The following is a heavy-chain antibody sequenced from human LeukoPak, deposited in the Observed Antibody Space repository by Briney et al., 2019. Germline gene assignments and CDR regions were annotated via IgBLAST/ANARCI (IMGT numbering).Heavy chain of an antibody. CDR3: ARAAPWNYYYYYMDV. CDR2: IYYSGST. CDR1: GGSISSSSYY. V-gene: IGHV4-39*01. D-gene: IGHD6-13*01. Sequence: PSETLSLTCTVSGGSISSSSYYWGWIRQPPGKGLEWIGSIYYSGSTYYNPSLKSRVTISVDTSKNQFSLKLSSVTAADTAVYYCARAAPWNYYYYYMDVWGKGTTVTVSS. J-gene: IGHJ6*03.